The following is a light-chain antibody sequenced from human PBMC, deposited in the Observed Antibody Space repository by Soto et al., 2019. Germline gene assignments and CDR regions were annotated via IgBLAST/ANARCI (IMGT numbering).Light chain of an antibody. J-gene: IGKJ5*01. Sequence: DIVLTQSPGNLSLSPGERATLSCRASQSVSSSYLAWYQQKPGQAXXLLIYGASSRATGIPDRFSGSVSGTDYTLPISRLEPQDFALYYCQQYGSSPLITFGQGTRLDIK. CDR3: QQYGSSPLIT. CDR2: GAS. V-gene: IGKV3-20*01. CDR1: QSVSSSY.